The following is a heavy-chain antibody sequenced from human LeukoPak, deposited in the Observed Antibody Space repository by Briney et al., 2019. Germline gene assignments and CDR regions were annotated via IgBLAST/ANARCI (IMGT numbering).Heavy chain of an antibody. CDR2: INPSGGST. CDR3: ARGGVGATTYVWFDP. CDR1: GYTFTGYY. J-gene: IGHJ5*02. Sequence: ASVKVSCKASGYTFTGYYMHWVRQAPGQGLEWMGIINPSGGSTSYAQKFQGRVTMTRDTSTSTVYMELSSLRSEDTAVYYCARGGVGATTYVWFDPWGQGTLVTVSS. D-gene: IGHD1-26*01. V-gene: IGHV1-46*01.